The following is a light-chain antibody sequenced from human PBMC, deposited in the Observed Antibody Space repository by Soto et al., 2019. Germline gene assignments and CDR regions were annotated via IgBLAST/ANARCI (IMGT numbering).Light chain of an antibody. J-gene: IGKJ5*01. CDR2: GAS. CDR3: QQYGSSPPIT. CDR1: QSVDSK. Sequence: EIVMTQSPATLSVSPGERATLSCRASQSVDSKLAWYQQKPGQGPRLLIYGASSRATGIPARFSGSGSGTEFTLTISSLQSEDFAVYYCQQYGSSPPITFGQGTRLEIK. V-gene: IGKV3-15*01.